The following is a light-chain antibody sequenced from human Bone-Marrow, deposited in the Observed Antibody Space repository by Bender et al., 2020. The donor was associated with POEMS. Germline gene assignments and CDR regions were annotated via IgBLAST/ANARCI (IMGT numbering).Light chain of an antibody. CDR2: GNK. CDR3: MIWHNRAYV. CDR1: SSNIGAGYN. V-gene: IGLV1-40*01. Sequence: QSVLTQPPSVSGAPGQRVTISCTGSSSNIGAGYNVHWYQHLPGTAPKLLIYGNKNRPSGVPDRFSASKSGTSASLAISGLQSEDEGDYYCMIWHNRAYVFGTGTTVTVL. J-gene: IGLJ1*01.